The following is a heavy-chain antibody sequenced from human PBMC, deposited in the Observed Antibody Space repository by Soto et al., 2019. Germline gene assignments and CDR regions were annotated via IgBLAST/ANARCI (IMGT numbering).Heavy chain of an antibody. CDR1: GGTFSSYA. V-gene: IGHV1-69*01. CDR3: ARDTYSNYNYYYYGMDV. D-gene: IGHD4-4*01. J-gene: IGHJ6*02. Sequence: QVQLVQSGAEVKKPGSSVKVSCKASGGTFSSYAISWVRQAPGQGLEWMGGIIPIFGTANYAQKFQGRVTMTADESTSTAYMELSSLRSEDTAVYYCARDTYSNYNYYYYGMDVWGQGTTVTVSS. CDR2: IIPIFGTA.